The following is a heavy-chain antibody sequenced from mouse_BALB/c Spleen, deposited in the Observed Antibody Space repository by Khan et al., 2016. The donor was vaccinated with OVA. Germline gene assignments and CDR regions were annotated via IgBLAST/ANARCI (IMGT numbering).Heavy chain of an antibody. D-gene: IGHD1-1*01. Sequence: EVQLQESGPGLVKPSQSLSLTCTVTGYSITSGYAWNWLRQFPGNKLEWMGYISYSGGTSYNPSLKSRISITRDTSKNQFFLQLNSVTTEDTATYYCARGNYYGDYFDYWGQGTPLTVSS. V-gene: IGHV3-2*02. CDR2: ISYSGGT. J-gene: IGHJ2*01. CDR1: GYSITSGYA. CDR3: ARGNYYGDYFDY.